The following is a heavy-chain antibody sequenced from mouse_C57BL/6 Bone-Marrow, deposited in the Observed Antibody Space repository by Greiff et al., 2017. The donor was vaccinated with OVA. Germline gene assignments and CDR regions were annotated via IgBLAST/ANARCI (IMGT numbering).Heavy chain of an antibody. CDR1: GYTFTDYE. Sequence: VQLQESGAELVRPGASVTLSCKASGYTFTDYEMHWVKQTPVHGLEWIGAIDPETGGTAYNQKFKGKAILTADKSSSTAYMELRSLTSEDSAIYYCTRYDGLFAYWGQGTLVTVSA. V-gene: IGHV1-15*01. D-gene: IGHD2-3*01. J-gene: IGHJ3*01. CDR2: IDPETGGT. CDR3: TRYDGLFAY.